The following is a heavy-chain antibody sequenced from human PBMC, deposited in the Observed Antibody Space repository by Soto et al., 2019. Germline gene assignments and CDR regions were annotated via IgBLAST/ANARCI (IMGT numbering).Heavy chain of an antibody. J-gene: IGHJ4*02. V-gene: IGHV3-23*01. CDR3: AKVLDDCYGSGSYYGRPWYFDY. Sequence: GGSLRLSCAASGFTFSSYAMSWVRQAPGKGLEWVSAISGSGGSTYYADSVKGRFTISRDNSKNTLYLQMNSLRAEDTAVYYCAKVLDDCYGSGSYYGRPWYFDYWGQGTLVTVSS. CDR2: ISGSGGST. D-gene: IGHD3-10*01. CDR1: GFTFSSYA.